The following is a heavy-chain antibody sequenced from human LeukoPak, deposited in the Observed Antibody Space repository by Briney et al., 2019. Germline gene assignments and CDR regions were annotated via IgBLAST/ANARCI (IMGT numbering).Heavy chain of an antibody. Sequence: SVKVSSKASGGTFISYAISWVRQAPGQGLEWMGGIIPIFGTANSAQKFQGRVTITADESTSTACMELSSLRSEDTAVYYCARAPLGVVVVAARGGYWFDPWGQGTLVTVSS. V-gene: IGHV1-69*01. D-gene: IGHD2-15*01. CDR3: ARAPLGVVVVAARGGYWFDP. CDR2: IIPIFGTA. CDR1: GGTFISYA. J-gene: IGHJ5*02.